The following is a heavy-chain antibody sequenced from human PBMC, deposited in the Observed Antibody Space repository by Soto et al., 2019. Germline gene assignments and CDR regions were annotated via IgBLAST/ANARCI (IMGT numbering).Heavy chain of an antibody. V-gene: IGHV3-74*01. CDR1: GFTFSNAW. J-gene: IGHJ4*02. Sequence: GGSLRLSCAASGFTFSNAWINWVRQAPGKGLEWVGRINSDGSSTSYADSVKGRFTISRDNAKNTLYLQMNSLRAEDTAVYYCARDSKISYYFDYWGQGTLVTVSS. CDR3: ARDSKISYYFDY. CDR2: INSDGSST. D-gene: IGHD6-6*01.